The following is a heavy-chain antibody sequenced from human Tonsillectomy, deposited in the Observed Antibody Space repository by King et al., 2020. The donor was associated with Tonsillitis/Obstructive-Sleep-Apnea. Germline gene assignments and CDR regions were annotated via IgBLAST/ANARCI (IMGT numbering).Heavy chain of an antibody. D-gene: IGHD1-26*01. CDR2: IKSKTDGGTT. V-gene: IGHV3-15*07. J-gene: IGHJ4*02. Sequence: VQLVESGVGLVKPGGSLRLSCAASGFTFSNAWMNWVRQAPGKGLEWVGRIKSKTDGGTTDYAAPVKGSFTIARDDSKNTLYLKMNSLKTEDTAVYYCTTDGKIVGAKGFGYWGQGTLVTVSS. CDR1: GFTFSNAW. CDR3: TTDGKIVGAKGFGY.